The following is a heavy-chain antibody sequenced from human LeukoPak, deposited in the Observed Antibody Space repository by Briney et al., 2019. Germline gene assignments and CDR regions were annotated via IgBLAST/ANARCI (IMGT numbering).Heavy chain of an antibody. V-gene: IGHV3-30-3*01. CDR1: GFTFSTYA. CDR3: ARGESVEGPLRITMIVDLFDP. D-gene: IGHD3-22*01. J-gene: IGHJ5*02. CDR2: ISYDGSNK. Sequence: PGGSLRLSCAASGFTFSTYAMHWVRQAPGKGLEWVALISYDGSNKYYADSVKGRFIISRDNFKNTLYLQMNILRAEDTAVYYCARGESVEGPLRITMIVDLFDPWGQGTLVTVSS.